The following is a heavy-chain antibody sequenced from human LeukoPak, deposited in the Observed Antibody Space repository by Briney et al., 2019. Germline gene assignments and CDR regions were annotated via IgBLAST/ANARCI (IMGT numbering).Heavy chain of an antibody. Sequence: PSETLSLTCTVSGYSISSGYYWGWIRQPPGKGLEWIGSIYHSGSTYYNPSLKSRVTISVATAKNQFSLKLSSVTAADTAVYYCAREVHPVGPTYASLNWFDPWGQGTLVTVSS. D-gene: IGHD1-26*01. J-gene: IGHJ5*02. CDR1: GYSISSGYY. CDR3: AREVHPVGPTYASLNWFDP. V-gene: IGHV4-38-2*02. CDR2: IYHSGST.